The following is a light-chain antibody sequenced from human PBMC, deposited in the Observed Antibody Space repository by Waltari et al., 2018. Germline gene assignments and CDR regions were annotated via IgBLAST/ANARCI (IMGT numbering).Light chain of an antibody. CDR1: SDINVGDFI. Sequence: QPVLTQPPSSSASPGESARLTCTLPSDINVGDFIIYWYQQKPGSPPRFLLYYNSDAEKAQGSGVHSRFSGSKDASANAGILLISGLQSEDEADYYCMFWPSNVWVFGGGTKLTVL. CDR3: MFWPSNVWV. J-gene: IGLJ3*02. CDR2: YNSDAEK. V-gene: IGLV5-37*01.